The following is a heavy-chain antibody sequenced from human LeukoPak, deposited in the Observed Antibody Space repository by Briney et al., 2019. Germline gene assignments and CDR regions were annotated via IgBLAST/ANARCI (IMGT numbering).Heavy chain of an antibody. Sequence: GGSLRLSCAASEFTFSSYEMNWVRQAPGKGLEWVSYISGSDSTIFYADSVKGRFTISRDNAKNSLYLQMNSLRAEDTAVYYCAELGITMIGGVWGKGTTVTISS. D-gene: IGHD3-10*02. CDR2: ISGSDSTI. V-gene: IGHV3-48*03. J-gene: IGHJ6*04. CDR1: EFTFSSYE. CDR3: AELGITMIGGV.